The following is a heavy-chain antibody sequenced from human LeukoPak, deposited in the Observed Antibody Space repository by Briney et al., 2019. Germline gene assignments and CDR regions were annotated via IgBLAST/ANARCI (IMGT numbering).Heavy chain of an antibody. CDR1: GFTASILY. Sequence: GGSLRLSCVASGFTASILYFHWVRQTPGKGLEWVSVIYTGGATYYADSVKGRFTISRDGSKNMMYLQMNSLRVEDTAIYYCATRNLHSSSDILKWGQGTLVTVSS. CDR3: ATRNLHSSSDILK. J-gene: IGHJ4*02. V-gene: IGHV3-66*04. D-gene: IGHD3-9*01. CDR2: IYTGGAT.